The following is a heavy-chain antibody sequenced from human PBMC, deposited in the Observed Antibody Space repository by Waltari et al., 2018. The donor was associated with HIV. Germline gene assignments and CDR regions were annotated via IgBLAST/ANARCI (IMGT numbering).Heavy chain of an antibody. CDR1: GGPFSRFG. CDR3: ASQRHEYYGGDQLNYYYGLYV. CDR2: TNPILRTA. Sequence: QVQLVQSGAEVKKPGSSVKVSCKASGGPFSRFGFTWVRQAPGQGLEWMGGTNPILRTANYSQKFQGSVTITADRFTSTGYMECSGRTAGDTAVYYCASQRHEYYGGDQLNYYYGLYVWGQGTSVTVSS. V-gene: IGHV1-69*06. D-gene: IGHD4-17*01. J-gene: IGHJ6*02.